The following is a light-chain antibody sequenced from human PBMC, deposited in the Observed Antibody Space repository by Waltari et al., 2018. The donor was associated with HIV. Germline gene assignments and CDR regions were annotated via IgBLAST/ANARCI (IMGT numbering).Light chain of an antibody. V-gene: IGLV2-8*01. J-gene: IGLJ2*01. CDR1: SSDVGGFDY. CDR3: SSYKDANDVV. CDR2: EVT. Sequence: QSALTQPPSASGSPGQSVTISCAGPSSDVGGFDYVAWYHQQPPKAPKLILYEVTSGPSGVPDRFSGANSGNTASLTVSGLQHEDEGDYYCSSYKDANDVVFGGGTKLTVL.